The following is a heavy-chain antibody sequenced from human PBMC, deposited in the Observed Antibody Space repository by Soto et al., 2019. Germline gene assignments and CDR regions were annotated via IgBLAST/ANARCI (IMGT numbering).Heavy chain of an antibody. Sequence: PGVSLRLSFAASGFTFDDYAMHWFRQAPGKGLEWVSGISWNSGSIGYADSVKGRFTISRDNAKNSLYLQMNSLRAEDTALYYCAKDMVPGYCSSTSFVAGAGWDVWGKGTTLTVSS. J-gene: IGHJ6*04. D-gene: IGHD2-2*01. CDR3: AKDMVPGYCSSTSFVAGAGWDV. CDR1: GFTFDDYA. CDR2: ISWNSGSI. V-gene: IGHV3-9*01.